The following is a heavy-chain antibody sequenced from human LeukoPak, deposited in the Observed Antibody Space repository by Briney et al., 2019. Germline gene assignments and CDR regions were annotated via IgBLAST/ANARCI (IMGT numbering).Heavy chain of an antibody. CDR2: VSSNSLHI. D-gene: IGHD3-10*01. CDR1: GFTFSDQS. J-gene: IGHJ4*02. V-gene: IGHV3-21*01. Sequence: PGGSLRLSCAASGFTFSDQSMNWVRQAPGKGLEWVSSVSSNSLHIFYADSVKGRFTISRDNAKNSLYLQMNNLRAEDTAVYYCVGPDSQFDCWGQGTLVTVSS. CDR3: VGPDSQFDC.